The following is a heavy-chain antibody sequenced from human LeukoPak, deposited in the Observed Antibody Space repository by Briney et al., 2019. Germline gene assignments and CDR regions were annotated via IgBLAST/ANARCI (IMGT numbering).Heavy chain of an antibody. J-gene: IGHJ4*02. CDR1: GFTFSDYF. V-gene: IGHV3-11*06. Sequence: PGGSLRLSCAASGFTFSDYFMTWIRQAPGKGLEWVSFISSSSDNTKYADSVKGRFTISRDNAKNSLFLQMNSLRAEDTALYYCARKDSGWHLYWGQGTLVTVSS. D-gene: IGHD6-19*01. CDR3: ARKDSGWHLY. CDR2: ISSSSDNT.